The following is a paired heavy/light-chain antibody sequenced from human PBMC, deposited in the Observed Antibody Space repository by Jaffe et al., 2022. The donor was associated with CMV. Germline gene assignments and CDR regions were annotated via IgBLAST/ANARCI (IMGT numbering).Light chain of an antibody. Sequence: QSALTQPASVSGSPGQSITISCTGTSSDVGGYNYVSWYQQHPGKAPKLMIYDVSNRPSGVSNRFSGSKSGNTASLTISGLQAEDEADYYCSSYTSSSTLEVVFGGGTKLTVL. CDR2: DVS. CDR3: SSYTSSSTLEVV. J-gene: IGLJ2*01. CDR1: SSDVGGYNY. V-gene: IGLV2-14*03.
Heavy chain of an antibody. CDR1: GGTFSSYA. CDR3: ARERGVVVVADRQTYYMDV. V-gene: IGHV1-69*09. D-gene: IGHD2-15*01. CDR2: IIPILGIA. Sequence: QVQLVQSGAEVKKPGSSVKVSCKASGGTFSSYAISWVRQAPGQGLEWMGRIIPILGIANYAQKFQGRVTITADKSTSTAYMELSSLRSEDTAVYYCARERGVVVVADRQTYYMDVWGKGTTVTVSS. J-gene: IGHJ6*03.